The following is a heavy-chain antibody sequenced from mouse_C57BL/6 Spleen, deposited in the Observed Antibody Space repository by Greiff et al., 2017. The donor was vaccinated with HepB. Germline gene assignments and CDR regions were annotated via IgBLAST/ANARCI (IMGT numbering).Heavy chain of an antibody. CDR1: GFTFSDYY. V-gene: IGHV5-16*01. CDR2: INYDGSST. Sequence: EVKLVESEGGLVQPGSSMKLSCTASGFTFSDYYMAWVRQVPEKGLEWVANINYDGSSTYYLDSLKSRFIISRDNAKNILYLQMSSLKSEDTATYYCARDGNYGWYFDVWGTGTTVTVSS. CDR3: ARDGNYGWYFDV. D-gene: IGHD2-1*01. J-gene: IGHJ1*03.